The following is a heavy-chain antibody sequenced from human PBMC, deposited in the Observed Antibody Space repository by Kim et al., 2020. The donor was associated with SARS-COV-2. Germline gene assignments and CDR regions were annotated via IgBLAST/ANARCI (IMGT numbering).Heavy chain of an antibody. CDR1: GYTFSTYN. Sequence: ASVKVSCKASGYTFSTYNLHWVRQAPGQGLEWIAWINTGSGGTQTSQSLQGRVTISRDTSASTAYLERGSLTFEEPAVYYCSRDHPGGLAPLDPWGQGT. J-gene: IGHJ5*02. V-gene: IGHV1-3*04. D-gene: IGHD3-16*01. CDR2: INTGSGGT. CDR3: SRDHPGGLAPLDP.